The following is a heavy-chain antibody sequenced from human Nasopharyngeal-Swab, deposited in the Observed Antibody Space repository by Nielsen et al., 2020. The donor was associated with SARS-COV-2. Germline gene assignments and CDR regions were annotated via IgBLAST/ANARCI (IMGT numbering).Heavy chain of an antibody. V-gene: IGHV3-23*01. Sequence: GESLKISCAASGFTFRSYAMGWVRQAPGKGLEWVSGISGGGGSTYYADSVKGRFTISRDNYNSKNTVDLQMNSLRAEDTAVYYCARFPRYDLYSFQSEYFHNWGQGTLVTVSS. D-gene: IGHD3-3*01. CDR1: GFTFRSYA. J-gene: IGHJ1*01. CDR3: ARFPRYDLYSFQSEYFHN. CDR2: ISGGGGST.